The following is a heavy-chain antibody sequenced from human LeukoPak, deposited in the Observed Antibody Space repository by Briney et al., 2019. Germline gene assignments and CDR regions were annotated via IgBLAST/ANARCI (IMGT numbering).Heavy chain of an antibody. CDR3: AKGRDYFDY. V-gene: IGHV3-48*03. CDR2: ISSSGSTI. Sequence: PGGSLRLSCAASGFTFSSYEMNWVRQAPGKGLEWVSYISSSGSTIYYADSVQGRFTISRDNAQNSLYLQMSSLRAEDTAVYYCAKGRDYFDYWGQGTLVTVSS. CDR1: GFTFSSYE. J-gene: IGHJ4*02.